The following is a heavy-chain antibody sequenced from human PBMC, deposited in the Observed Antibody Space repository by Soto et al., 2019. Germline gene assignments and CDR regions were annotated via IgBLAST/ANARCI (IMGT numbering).Heavy chain of an antibody. CDR1: GYTFTSYY. CDR3: ARDLRLITLGGVIAYFDY. V-gene: IGHV1-46*03. Sequence: GASVKVSCKASGYTFTSYYMHWVRQAPGQGLEWMGIINPSGGSTSYAQKFQGRVTMTRDTSTSTVYMELSSLRSEDTAVYYCARDLRLITLGGVIAYFDYWGQGTLVTVSS. D-gene: IGHD3-16*02. J-gene: IGHJ4*02. CDR2: INPSGGST.